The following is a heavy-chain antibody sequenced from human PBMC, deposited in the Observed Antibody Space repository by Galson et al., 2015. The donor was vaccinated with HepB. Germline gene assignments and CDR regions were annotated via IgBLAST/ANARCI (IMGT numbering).Heavy chain of an antibody. V-gene: IGHV3-23*01. CDR2: INADSSVT. Sequence: SLRLSCAASGFTFISYSMTWVRQAPGQGLEWVSDINADSSVTHYADSVEGRFTISRDNSKTTVYLHMNSLRAEDTALYYCAKEIGGGYTYGYPPEHWGQGALVTVSS. CDR3: AKEIGGGYTYGYPPEH. CDR1: GFTFISYS. J-gene: IGHJ1*01. D-gene: IGHD5-18*01.